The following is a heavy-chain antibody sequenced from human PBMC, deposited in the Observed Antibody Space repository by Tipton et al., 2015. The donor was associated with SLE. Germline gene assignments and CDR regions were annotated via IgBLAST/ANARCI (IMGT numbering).Heavy chain of an antibody. CDR2: INHSGST. CDR3: ARHLGEQQLVYYYYYGMDV. CDR1: GGSFSGYY. J-gene: IGHJ6*02. Sequence: TLSLTCAVYGGSFSGYYWSWIRQPPGKGLEWFGEINHSGSTNYNPSLKSRVTISVDTSKNQFSLKLSSVTAADTGVYYCARHLGEQQLVYYYYYGMDVWGQGTTVTVSS. V-gene: IGHV4-34*01. D-gene: IGHD6-13*01.